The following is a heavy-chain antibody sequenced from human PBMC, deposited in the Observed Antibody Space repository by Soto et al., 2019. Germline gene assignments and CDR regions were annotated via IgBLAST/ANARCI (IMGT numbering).Heavy chain of an antibody. CDR3: ARVSATGTRWFGP. V-gene: IGHV4-31*03. Sequence: QVQLQESGPGLVKPSQTLSLTCTVSNGSISSGAYYWGWIRQHPGKGLEWIGYISYLGTAHYTPSLKSRVSLSVDPSKNQFSLKLSSVTAADTAVYYCARVSATGTRWFGPWGQGTLVTVSS. CDR1: NGSISSGAYY. J-gene: IGHJ5*02. CDR2: ISYLGTA. D-gene: IGHD6-13*01.